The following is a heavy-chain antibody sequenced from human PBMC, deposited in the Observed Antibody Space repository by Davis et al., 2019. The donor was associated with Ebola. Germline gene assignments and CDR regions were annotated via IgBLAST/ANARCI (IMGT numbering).Heavy chain of an antibody. J-gene: IGHJ5*02. CDR3: AAFAIAGTKWAFLRDWFDP. CDR2: IVVGSGNT. V-gene: IGHV1-58*02. CDR1: GGTFSSYA. D-gene: IGHD6-13*01. Sequence: SVKVSCKASGGTFSSYAISWVRQAPGQGLEWIGWIVVGSGNTNYAQKFQERVTITRDMSTSTAYMELSSLRSEDTAVYYCAAFAIAGTKWAFLRDWFDPWGQGTLVTVSS.